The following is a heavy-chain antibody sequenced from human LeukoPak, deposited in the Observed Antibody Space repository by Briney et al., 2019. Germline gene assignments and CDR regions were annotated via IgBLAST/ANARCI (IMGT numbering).Heavy chain of an antibody. Sequence: GGSLRLSCAASGFTFSDHNMNWFRQAPGKGLECISYITSTSSAIYYADSVRGRFTISRDNAKRLLYLQMNSLRDEDTAVYYCARGQRWSDYWGQGTLVTVSS. CDR2: ITSTSSAI. J-gene: IGHJ4*02. CDR3: ARGQRWSDY. CDR1: GFTFSDHN. V-gene: IGHV3-48*02. D-gene: IGHD4-23*01.